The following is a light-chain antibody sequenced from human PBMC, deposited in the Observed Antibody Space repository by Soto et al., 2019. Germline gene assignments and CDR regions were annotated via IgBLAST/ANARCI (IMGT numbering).Light chain of an antibody. J-gene: IGKJ4*01. CDR1: QDINSW. CDR3: QQYNVYPLT. V-gene: IGKV1D-16*01. Sequence: DVQMTQSPSSLPASVGDRVTITCRASQDINSWLAWYQQKPGQAPKSLIYAASSLQTGVPSRFSGSESGTDFTLTISSLQPEDSATYYCQQYNVYPLTFGGGTKVEIK. CDR2: AAS.